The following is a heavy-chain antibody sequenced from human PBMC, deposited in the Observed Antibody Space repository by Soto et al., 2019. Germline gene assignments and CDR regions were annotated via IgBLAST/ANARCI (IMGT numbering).Heavy chain of an antibody. CDR1: GFTFSSYS. CDR3: AHMGTYSNRFRDY. V-gene: IGHV3-48*02. J-gene: IGHJ4*02. D-gene: IGHD4-4*01. CDR2: ISSSSSTI. Sequence: GGSLRLSCVASGFTFSSYSMNWVRQAPGKGLEWVSYISSSSSTIYYADSVKGRFTISRDNAKNSLYLQMNSLRDEDTAVYYCAHMGTYSNRFRDYWGQGTLVTVSS.